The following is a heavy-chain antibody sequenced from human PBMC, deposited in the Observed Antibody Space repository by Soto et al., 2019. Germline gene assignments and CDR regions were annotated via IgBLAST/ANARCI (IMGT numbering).Heavy chain of an antibody. CDR2: IYHSGST. D-gene: IGHD4-4*01. CDR3: ARSGDYSNYYYYYMGV. Sequence: SETLSLTCTVSGGSISNYYWSWIRQPPGKGLEWIGYIYHSGSTKYNPSLKSRVTISVDTSRTRFSLKLSSVTAADTAVYYCARSGDYSNYYYYYMGVWGKGTTVTVSS. V-gene: IGHV4-59*08. CDR1: GGSISNYY. J-gene: IGHJ6*03.